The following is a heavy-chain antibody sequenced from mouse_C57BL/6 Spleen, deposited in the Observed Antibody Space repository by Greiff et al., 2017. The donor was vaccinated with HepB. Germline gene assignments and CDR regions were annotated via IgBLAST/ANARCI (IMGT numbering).Heavy chain of an antibody. Sequence: EVQLQQSGPELVKPGASVKISCKASGYTFTDYYMNWVKQSHGKSLEWIGDINPNNGGTSYNQKFKGKATLTVDKSSSTAYMELRSLTSQDSAVYYCAPLLYYYGSSYEGYWGQGTTHTVSS. CDR1: GYTFTDYY. CDR3: APLLYYYGSSYEGY. CDR2: INPNNGGT. D-gene: IGHD1-1*01. J-gene: IGHJ2*01. V-gene: IGHV1-26*01.